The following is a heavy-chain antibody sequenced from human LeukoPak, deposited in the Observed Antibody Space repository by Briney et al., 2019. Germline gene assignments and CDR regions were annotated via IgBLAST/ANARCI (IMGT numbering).Heavy chain of an antibody. V-gene: IGHV4-34*01. CDR1: GGSFSGYY. D-gene: IGHD2-2*01. J-gene: IGHJ4*02. CDR3: AGGYQLPHDY. CDR2: INHSGST. Sequence: SETLSLTCAVYGGSFSGYYWSWIRQPPGKGLEWIGEINHSGSTNYNPSLKSRVTISVDTSKNQLSLKLSSVTAADTAVYYCAGGYQLPHDYWGQGTLVTVSS.